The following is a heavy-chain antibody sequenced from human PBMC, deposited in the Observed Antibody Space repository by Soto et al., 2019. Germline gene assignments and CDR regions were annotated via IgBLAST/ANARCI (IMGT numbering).Heavy chain of an antibody. V-gene: IGHV4-39*01. CDR2: IYYSGST. Sequence: SETLSLTCTVSGGSISSSSYYWGWIRQPPGKGLEWIGSIYYSGSTYYNPSLKSRVTISVDTSKNQFSLKLSSVTAADTAVYYCARHVEAFAFDIWGQGTMVTVSS. J-gene: IGHJ3*02. CDR3: ARHVEAFAFDI. CDR1: GGSISSSSYY.